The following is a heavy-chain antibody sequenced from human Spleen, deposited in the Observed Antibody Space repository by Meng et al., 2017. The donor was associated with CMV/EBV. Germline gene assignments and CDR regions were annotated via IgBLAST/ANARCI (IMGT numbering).Heavy chain of an antibody. CDR1: GGSIFSYS. V-gene: IGHV4-59*01. J-gene: IGHJ4*02. D-gene: IGHD3-16*02. Sequence: ESLKISCSVSGGSIFSYSWGWVRQPPGKGLEYIGYVYYSGSTNYNPSLSNRVTISVDTSKSNFSLKLNSVTAADTATYYCARLYPGKLFDFWGQGTPVTVSS. CDR2: VYYSGST. CDR3: ARLYPGKLFDF.